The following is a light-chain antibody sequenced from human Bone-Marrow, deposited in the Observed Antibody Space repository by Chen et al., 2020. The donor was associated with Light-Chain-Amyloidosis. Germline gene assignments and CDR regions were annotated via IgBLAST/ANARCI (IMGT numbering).Light chain of an antibody. CDR3: QMHNSAGFT. V-gene: IGKV1-27*01. J-gene: IGKJ3*01. CDR1: QGISKY. Sequence: DIQMTQSPSSLSASVGDRVTITCRASQGISKYLAWYQQKPGKVPKLLIYAASALQSGVPSRFSGSGSGTDFTLTISSLQPEDVATYHCQMHNSAGFTFGPGTKVDIK. CDR2: AAS.